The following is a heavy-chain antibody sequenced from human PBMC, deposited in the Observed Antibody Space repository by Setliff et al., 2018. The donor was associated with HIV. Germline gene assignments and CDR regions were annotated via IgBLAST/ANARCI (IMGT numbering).Heavy chain of an antibody. D-gene: IGHD7-27*01. CDR2: IIPIFGTA. V-gene: IGHV1-69*06. CDR1: GGTFSSYA. J-gene: IGHJ3*02. Sequence: SVKVSCKASGGTFSSYAISWVRQAPGQGLEWMGRIIPIFGTANYAQKFQGRVTITADKSTSTAYMELSSLRSEDTAVYYCARGLTDMGDAFDIWVQGTMVTVSS. CDR3: ARGLTDMGDAFDI.